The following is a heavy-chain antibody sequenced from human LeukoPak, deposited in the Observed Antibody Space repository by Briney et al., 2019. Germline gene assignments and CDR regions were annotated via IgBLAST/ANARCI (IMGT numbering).Heavy chain of an antibody. CDR2: TYTSGST. J-gene: IGHJ3*02. CDR1: GGSISSYY. CDR3: ARDLYCSSTSCSAYDAFDI. D-gene: IGHD2-2*01. V-gene: IGHV4-4*07. Sequence: KASETLSLTCTVSGGSISSYYWSWIRQPAGEGLEWIGRTYTSGSTNYNPSLKSRVTMSVDTSKNQFSLKLSSVTAADTAVYYCARDLYCSSTSCSAYDAFDIWGQGTMVTVSS.